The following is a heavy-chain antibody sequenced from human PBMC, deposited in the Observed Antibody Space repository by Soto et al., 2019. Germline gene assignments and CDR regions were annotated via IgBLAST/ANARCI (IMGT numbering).Heavy chain of an antibody. Sequence: QVQLQESGPGLVRPSQTLSLTCTVSGGSINSGGYYWSWIRQHPGKGLEWIGYIYYSGSFYYNPFLKSRLTISVDTSTNQFSLKLRSVTAADTAVYYCARVKGVLRFLEGYFDYWGQGTLVTVSS. D-gene: IGHD3-3*01. CDR3: ARVKGVLRFLEGYFDY. CDR2: IYYSGSF. V-gene: IGHV4-31*03. CDR1: GGSINSGGYY. J-gene: IGHJ4*02.